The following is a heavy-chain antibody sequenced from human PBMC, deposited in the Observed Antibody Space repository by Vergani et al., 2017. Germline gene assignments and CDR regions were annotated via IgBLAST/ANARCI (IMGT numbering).Heavy chain of an antibody. Sequence: VQLVESGGGLVQPGGSLRLSCAASGFTFSSYWMHWVRQAPGKGLVWVAFIQKDGIDKFYADSVRGRFTISRDISKNTLYLEMNSLSAEDTALYHCVKDHPVFDEWGRGTLVSVS. CDR2: IQKDGIDK. J-gene: IGHJ4*02. V-gene: IGHV3-30*02. CDR1: GFTFSSYW. CDR3: VKDHPVFDE.